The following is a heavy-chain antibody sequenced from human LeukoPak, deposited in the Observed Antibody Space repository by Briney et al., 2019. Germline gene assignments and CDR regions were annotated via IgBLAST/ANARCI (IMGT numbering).Heavy chain of an antibody. CDR1: GGPISSSSYY. CDR3: ARYDGSPANYLDY. V-gene: IGHV4-39*01. CDR2: IYYSGST. Sequence: SETLSLTCTVSGGPISSSSYYWGWIRQPPGKGLEWIGSIYYSGSTYYNPSLKSRVTISVDTSKNQFSLKLNSVTAADTAVYYCARYDGSPANYLDYWGQGNVVTVSS. D-gene: IGHD1-26*01. J-gene: IGHJ4*02.